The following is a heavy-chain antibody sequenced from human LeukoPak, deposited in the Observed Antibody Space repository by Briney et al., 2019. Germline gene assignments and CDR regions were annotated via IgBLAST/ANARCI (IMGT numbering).Heavy chain of an antibody. CDR3: ARGPEDCSSTSCYPGYYYYYYMDV. CDR2: INPNSGGT. Sequence: ASVKVSCKASGYTFTGYYMHWVRQAPGQGLEWMGWINPNSGGTNFAQNFQGRVTMTRDTSTSTAYMELSRLRSDDTAVYYCARGPEDCSSTSCYPGYYYYYYMDVWGKGTTVTISS. J-gene: IGHJ6*03. D-gene: IGHD2-2*01. V-gene: IGHV1-2*02. CDR1: GYTFTGYY.